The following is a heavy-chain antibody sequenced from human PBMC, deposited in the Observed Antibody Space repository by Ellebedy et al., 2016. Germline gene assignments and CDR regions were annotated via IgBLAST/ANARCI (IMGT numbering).Heavy chain of an antibody. V-gene: IGHV3-21*03. Sequence: GGSLRLSCGASKLTFSNYVMHWVRQAPGKGLEWVASIDRGSSVIDYADSVQGRFTVSRDNAKKSLYLQMGSLRVDDTGVYFCAREGFGAETLDVWGQGTIVTVSS. CDR1: KLTFSNYV. CDR3: AREGFGAETLDV. J-gene: IGHJ3*01. D-gene: IGHD3-10*01. CDR2: IDRGSSVI.